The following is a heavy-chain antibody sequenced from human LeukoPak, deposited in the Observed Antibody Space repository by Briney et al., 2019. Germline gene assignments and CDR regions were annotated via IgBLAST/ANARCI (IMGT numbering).Heavy chain of an antibody. CDR1: GFTFSTYA. CDR2: ISGSGGST. CDR3: AKRGMTTIKEGFDY. Sequence: PGGSLRLSCAASGFTFSTYAMSWVRQAPGKGLEWVSAISGSGGSTYYADSVEGRFTISRDNSKNTLHLQMNSLRVEDTAVYYCAKRGMTTIKEGFDYWGQGTLVTVSS. V-gene: IGHV3-23*01. J-gene: IGHJ4*02. D-gene: IGHD5-24*01.